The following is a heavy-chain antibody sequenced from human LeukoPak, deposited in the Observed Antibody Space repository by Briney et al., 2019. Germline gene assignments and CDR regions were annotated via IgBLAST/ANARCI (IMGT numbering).Heavy chain of an antibody. J-gene: IGHJ4*02. Sequence: ASVKVSCKASGYTFTSYGISWVRQAPGQGLEWMGWISAYNGNTNYAQKLQGRVTMTTDTSTSTAYMELRSLRSDDTAVYYCARSYDYVWGSYRYTVEDGYWGQGTLVTVSS. D-gene: IGHD3-16*02. CDR2: ISAYNGNT. CDR1: GYTFTSYG. CDR3: ARSYDYVWGSYRYTVEDGY. V-gene: IGHV1-18*01.